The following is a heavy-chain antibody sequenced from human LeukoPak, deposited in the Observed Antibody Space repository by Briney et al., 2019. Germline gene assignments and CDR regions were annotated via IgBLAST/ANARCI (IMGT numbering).Heavy chain of an antibody. V-gene: IGHV1-46*01. Sequence: ASVKVSCKASGYTLSSSYMHWVRQAPGQGLEWMGVVNPSDNSRTYAQKFQGRVTMTRDRSTSTVYMELSSLRSDDTAVYYCATPRSGNQNWFDPWGQGTLVTVSS. D-gene: IGHD3-3*01. J-gene: IGHJ5*02. CDR1: GYTLSSSY. CDR3: ATPRSGNQNWFDP. CDR2: VNPSDNSR.